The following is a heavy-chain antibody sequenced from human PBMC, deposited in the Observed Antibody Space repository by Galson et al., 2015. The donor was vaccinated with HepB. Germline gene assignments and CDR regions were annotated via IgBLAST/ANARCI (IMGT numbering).Heavy chain of an antibody. Sequence: VKVSCKASGYTFNSYGITWVRQAPGQGLEWMGWIGAYNGKTIYVQKLKGRVTMTTDTSTSTAYMELRSLRSDDTAVYYCARGEAAIGAFDIWGQGTMVTVSS. CDR2: IGAYNGKT. CDR1: GYTFNSYG. J-gene: IGHJ3*02. V-gene: IGHV1-18*01. CDR3: ARGEAAIGAFDI. D-gene: IGHD2-2*02.